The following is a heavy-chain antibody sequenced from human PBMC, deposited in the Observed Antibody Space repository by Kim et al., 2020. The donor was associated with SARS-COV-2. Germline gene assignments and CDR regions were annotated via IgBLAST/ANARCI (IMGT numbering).Heavy chain of an antibody. J-gene: IGHJ4*02. V-gene: IGHV3-30*18. Sequence: GVSLRLSCAASGFTFSSYGMHWVRQAPGKGLEWVAVISYDGSNKYYADSVKGRFTISRDNSKNTLYLQMNSLRAEDTAVYYCAKADYSSSSAFDYWGQGTLVTVSS. CDR1: GFTFSSYG. CDR2: ISYDGSNK. D-gene: IGHD6-13*01. CDR3: AKADYSSSSAFDY.